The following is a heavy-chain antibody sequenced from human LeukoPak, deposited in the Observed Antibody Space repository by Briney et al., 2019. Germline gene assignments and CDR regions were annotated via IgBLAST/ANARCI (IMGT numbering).Heavy chain of an antibody. V-gene: IGHV4-34*01. J-gene: IGHJ6*02. D-gene: IGHD2-2*01. CDR1: GGSFSGYY. Sequence: SETLSLTCAVYGGSFSGYYWSWIRQPPGKGLEWIGEINHSGSTNYNPSLKSRVTISVDTSKNQFSLKLSSVTAADTAVYYCARGRTVYYYYGMDVWGQGTAVTVSS. CDR2: INHSGST. CDR3: ARGRTVYYYYGMDV.